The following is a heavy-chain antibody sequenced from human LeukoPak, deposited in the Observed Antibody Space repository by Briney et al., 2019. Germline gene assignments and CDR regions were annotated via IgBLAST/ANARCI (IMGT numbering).Heavy chain of an antibody. CDR1: GGSISGYY. V-gene: IGHV4-59*08. J-gene: IGHJ4*02. D-gene: IGHD4-17*01. CDR3: ARRNYGDYDHYFDY. CDR2: IYCSGST. Sequence: PSETLSLTCTVSGGSISGYYWSWIRQPPTEVLEWIGCIYCSGSTNNNPSLKSRVTISGDTSRNQFSLRLSSVTAADTAVYFCARRNYGDYDHYFDYWGQGILVTVSS.